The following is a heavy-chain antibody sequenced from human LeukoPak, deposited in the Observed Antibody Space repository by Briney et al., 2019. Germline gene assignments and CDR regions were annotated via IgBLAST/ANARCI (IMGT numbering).Heavy chain of an antibody. Sequence: GRSLRLSCAASEFTVSSSYMSWARQAPGKGLEWVSGIDSGGGTYYADSVKGRFTISRDNSKKTLYLQMNRLRAEDTAVYYCARDRWYDAWGHGTLVTVSS. J-gene: IGHJ5*01. V-gene: IGHV3-66*02. CDR1: EFTVSSSY. CDR2: IDSGGGT. CDR3: ARDRWYDA.